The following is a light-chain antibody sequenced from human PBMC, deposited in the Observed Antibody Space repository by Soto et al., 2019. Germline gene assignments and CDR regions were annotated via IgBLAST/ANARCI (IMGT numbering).Light chain of an antibody. J-gene: IGKJ2*01. CDR2: AAS. Sequence: DIQMTQSPSSLSASVGDRVTITCRAHQDISNYLAWYQQKPGKVPELLIYAASTLRTGVQSRFSGSGSGTVFTLTITNLQPEDVATYYCQKYNSAPNTFGRGTRLESK. V-gene: IGKV1-27*01. CDR3: QKYNSAPNT. CDR1: QDISNY.